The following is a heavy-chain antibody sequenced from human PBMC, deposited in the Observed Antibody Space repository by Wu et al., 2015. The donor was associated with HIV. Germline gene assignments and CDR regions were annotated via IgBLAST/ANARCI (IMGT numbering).Heavy chain of an antibody. Sequence: QVHLEQSGVEVKKPGASVKVSCKASGYTFTSYGINWVRQAPGQGLEWMGWINPNSGGTNYAQKFQGRVTMTRDTSISTAYMELSRLRSDDTAVYYCARDDAFDIWGQGTMVTVSS. CDR2: INPNSGGT. V-gene: IGHV1-2*02. J-gene: IGHJ3*02. CDR3: ARDDAFDI. CDR1: GYTFTSYG.